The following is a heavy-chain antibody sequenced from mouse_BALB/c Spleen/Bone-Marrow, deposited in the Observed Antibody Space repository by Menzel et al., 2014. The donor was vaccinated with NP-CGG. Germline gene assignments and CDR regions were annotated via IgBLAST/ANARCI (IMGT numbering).Heavy chain of an antibody. CDR1: GFTFSDYY. V-gene: IGHV5-4*02. CDR2: ISAGGSYT. Sequence: EVQLVESGGGLVKPGGSLKLSCAASGFTFSDYYMYWVRQTPEKGLEWVATISAGGSYTYYPDSVKGRFTISRDNAKNSLCLQLTGLKSEDSAMYYCARDAYGYGSSYWYFDVWGAGATVTVSS. J-gene: IGHJ1*01. CDR3: ARDAYGYGSSYWYFDV. D-gene: IGHD1-1*01.